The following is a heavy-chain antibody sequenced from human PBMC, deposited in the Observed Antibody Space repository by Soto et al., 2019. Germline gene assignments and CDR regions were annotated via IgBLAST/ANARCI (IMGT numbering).Heavy chain of an antibody. V-gene: IGHV3-21*01. D-gene: IGHD5-12*01. CDR3: ARDRRGYDFGVVDV. CDR1: GFTYSSYS. Sequence: GGSLGLSYASSGFTYSSYSMNWVRQAPGKGLEWVSSISSSSSYIYYADSVKGRFTISRDNAKNSLYLQMNSLRAEDTAVYYCARDRRGYDFGVVDVWGQGTTVTVSS. J-gene: IGHJ6*02. CDR2: ISSSSSYI.